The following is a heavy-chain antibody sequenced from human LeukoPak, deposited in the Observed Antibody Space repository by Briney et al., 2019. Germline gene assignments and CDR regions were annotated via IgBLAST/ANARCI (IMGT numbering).Heavy chain of an antibody. CDR1: GGSISSGGYY. CDR3: ARVEYASSTSFSVALFDY. CDR2: IYYSGST. Sequence: SETLSLTCTVSGGSISSGGYYWSWIRQHPGKGLEWIGYIYYSGSTYYNPSLKSRVTISVNTSKNQFSLKLSSVTAADTAVYYCARVEYASSTSFSVALFDYWGQGTLVTVSS. D-gene: IGHD2-2*01. J-gene: IGHJ4*02. V-gene: IGHV4-39*01.